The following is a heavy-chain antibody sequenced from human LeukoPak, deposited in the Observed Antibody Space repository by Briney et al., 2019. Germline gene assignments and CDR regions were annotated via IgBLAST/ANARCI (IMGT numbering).Heavy chain of an antibody. J-gene: IGHJ2*01. Sequence: GGSLRLSCVASGFTFSSYWMSWVRQAPGKGLEWVAHIKQDGSEKYYVDSVKGRFTISRDNAKNSLYLQMNSLRAEDTAVYYCARDYYDSSGYYYPADWYFDLWGRGTLVTVSS. CDR2: IKQDGSEK. CDR3: ARDYYDSSGYYYPADWYFDL. CDR1: GFTFSSYW. V-gene: IGHV3-7*01. D-gene: IGHD3-22*01.